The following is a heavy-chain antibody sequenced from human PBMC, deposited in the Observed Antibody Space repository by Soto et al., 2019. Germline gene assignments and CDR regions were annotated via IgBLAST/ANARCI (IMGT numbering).Heavy chain of an antibody. D-gene: IGHD6-19*01. Sequence: SETLSLTCAVSGYSISSGYYWGWIRQPPGKGLEGIGSLYHTGSNYYNPSLKSRVTISVDTSKNHFSLKLSSVTAADTAVYYCSRAVAGTIGAFDIWGQGTMVTVSS. CDR2: LYHTGSN. CDR1: GYSISSGYY. J-gene: IGHJ3*02. V-gene: IGHV4-38-2*01. CDR3: SRAVAGTIGAFDI.